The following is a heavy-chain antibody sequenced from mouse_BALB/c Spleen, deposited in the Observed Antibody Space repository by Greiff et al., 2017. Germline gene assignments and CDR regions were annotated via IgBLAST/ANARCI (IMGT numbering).Heavy chain of an antibody. CDR3: ARDGEVRRYYYAMDY. J-gene: IGHJ4*01. Sequence: EVQLQESGGGLVKPGGSLKLSCAASGFTFSDYYMYWVRQTPEKRLEWVATISDGGSYTYYPDSVKGRFTISRDNAKNNLYLQMSSLKSEDTAMYYCARDGEVRRYYYAMDYWGQGTSVTVSS. CDR1: GFTFSDYY. V-gene: IGHV5-4*02. CDR2: ISDGGSYT. D-gene: IGHD2-14*01.